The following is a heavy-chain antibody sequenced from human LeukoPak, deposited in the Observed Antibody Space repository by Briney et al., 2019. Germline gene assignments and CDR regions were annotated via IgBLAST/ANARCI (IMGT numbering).Heavy chain of an antibody. CDR1: GGSISSYY. V-gene: IGHV4-59*01. CDR2: IYYSGST. Sequence: KPSETLSLTCTVSGGSISSYYWSWIRQPPGKGLEWIGYIYYSGSTNYNPSLKSRVTISVDTSKNQFSLKLSSVTAADTAVYYCARVPRQGQLPEIHFDYWGQGILVTVSS. CDR3: ARVPRQGQLPEIHFDY. D-gene: IGHD2-2*01. J-gene: IGHJ4*02.